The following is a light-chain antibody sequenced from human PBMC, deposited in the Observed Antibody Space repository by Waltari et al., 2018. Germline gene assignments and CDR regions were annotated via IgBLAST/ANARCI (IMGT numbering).Light chain of an antibody. CDR3: SSYISSSTLEV. V-gene: IGLV2-14*03. CDR2: DVS. CDR1: SSDVGGYNY. Sequence: QSALTQPASVSGSPGQSLTISCTGTSSDVGGYNYVSWYQQHPGKAPNIMIFDVSNRPSWVYNRFSGSKSCNTASLTISGLQAEDEADYYCSSYISSSTLEVFGGGTRLTVL. J-gene: IGLJ3*02.